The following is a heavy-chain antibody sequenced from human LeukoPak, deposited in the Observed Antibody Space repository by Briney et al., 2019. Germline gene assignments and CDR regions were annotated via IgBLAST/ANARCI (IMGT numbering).Heavy chain of an antibody. CDR3: AKAVGVTQRGYFDY. Sequence: GGSLRLSCAASGFTFSSYGMHWVRQAPGKGLEWVAFIRYDGSNKYYADSVKGRFTISRDNSKNTLYLQMNSLRAEDTAVYYCAKAVGVTQRGYFDYWGQGTLVTVSS. J-gene: IGHJ4*02. D-gene: IGHD1-26*01. CDR1: GFTFSSYG. V-gene: IGHV3-30*02. CDR2: IRYDGSNK.